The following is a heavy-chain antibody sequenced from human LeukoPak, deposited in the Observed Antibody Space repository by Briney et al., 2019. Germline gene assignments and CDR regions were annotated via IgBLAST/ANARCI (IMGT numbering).Heavy chain of an antibody. V-gene: IGHV4-38-2*01. J-gene: IGHJ6*03. Sequence: SETLSLTCAVSGYSISSGYHWGWIRQPPGKGLEWIGSIYHSGSTYYNPSLKSRVTISVDTSKNQFSLKLSSVTAADTAVYYCASYSVVVDMDVWGKGTTVTVSS. CDR3: ASYSVVVDMDV. CDR2: IYHSGST. CDR1: GYSISSGYH. D-gene: IGHD2-2*01.